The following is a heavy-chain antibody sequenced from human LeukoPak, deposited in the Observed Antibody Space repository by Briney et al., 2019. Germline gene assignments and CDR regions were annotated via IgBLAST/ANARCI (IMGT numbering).Heavy chain of an antibody. J-gene: IGHJ5*02. CDR3: ARGSRGVLWFGDSSPTQRNWFDP. Sequence: GSLRLSCAASGFTFSSYWMHWVRHAPGKGLVWVSRINSDGSSTSYADSVKGRFTISRDNAKNTLYLQMNSLRAEDTAVYYCARGSRGVLWFGDSSPTQRNWFDPWGQGTLVTVSS. V-gene: IGHV3-74*01. D-gene: IGHD3-10*01. CDR1: GFTFSSYW. CDR2: INSDGSST.